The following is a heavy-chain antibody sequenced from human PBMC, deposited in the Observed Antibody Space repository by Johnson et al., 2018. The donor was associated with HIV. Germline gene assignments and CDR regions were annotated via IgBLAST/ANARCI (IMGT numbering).Heavy chain of an antibody. CDR1: GFTFSNAW. CDR3: TTDSSSTMIVVAPPDAFDI. CDR2: IKSKTDGGTT. D-gene: IGHD3-22*01. Sequence: VQLVESGGGLVKPGGSLRLSCAASGFTFSNAWMSWVRQAPGKGLEWVGRIKSKTDGGTTDYAAPVKGRFTISRDDSKNTLYLQMNSLKTEDTAVYYCTTDSSSTMIVVAPPDAFDIWGQGTMVTVSS. V-gene: IGHV3-15*01. J-gene: IGHJ3*02.